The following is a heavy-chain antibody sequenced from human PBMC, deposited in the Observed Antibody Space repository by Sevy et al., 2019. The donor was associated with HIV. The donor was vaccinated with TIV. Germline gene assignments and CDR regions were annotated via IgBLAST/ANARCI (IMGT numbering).Heavy chain of an antibody. CDR3: ARITTIFTAGGDFQH. Sequence: ASVKVSCKASGYTFTGYYMHWVRQAPGQGPEWMGWINPNSGGTNYARMFQGRVTMTTDTSISTAYMELSRLRSDDTAVYYCARITTIFTAGGDFQHWGQGTLVTVSS. CDR2: INPNSGGT. J-gene: IGHJ1*01. V-gene: IGHV1-2*02. CDR1: GYTFTGYY. D-gene: IGHD3-9*01.